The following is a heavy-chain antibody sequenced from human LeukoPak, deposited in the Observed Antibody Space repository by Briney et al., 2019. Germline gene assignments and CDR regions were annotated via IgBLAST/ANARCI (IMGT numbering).Heavy chain of an antibody. D-gene: IGHD3-22*01. CDR3: ARGFLYYDSSGIRIWFDP. J-gene: IGHJ5*02. CDR2: INHSGST. CDR1: GGSFSGYY. V-gene: IGHV4-34*01. Sequence: PSETLSLTRAVYGGSFSGYYWSWIRQPPGKGLEWIGEINHSGSTNYNPSLKSRVTISVDTSKNQFSLKLSSVTAADTAVYYCARGFLYYDSSGIRIWFDPWGQGTLVTVSS.